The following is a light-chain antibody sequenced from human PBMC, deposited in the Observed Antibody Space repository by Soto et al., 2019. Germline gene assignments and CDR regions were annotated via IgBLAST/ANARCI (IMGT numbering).Light chain of an antibody. CDR3: QQTYSTPIT. CDR1: QTISTY. CDR2: AAS. J-gene: IGKJ5*01. Sequence: IQMTQSPSSLSASVGDRVTITCRASQTISTYLNWYQQKPGKAPYLLIYAASSLQSGVPSRFSGSSSGTDFTLTITSLQPEDFATYYCQQTYSTPITFGQGTRLEIK. V-gene: IGKV1-39*01.